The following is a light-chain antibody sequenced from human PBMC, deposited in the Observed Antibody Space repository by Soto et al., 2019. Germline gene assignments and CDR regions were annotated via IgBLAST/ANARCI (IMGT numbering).Light chain of an antibody. Sequence: EIVLTQSPGTLSLSPGERVTLSCRARQTVSSAYLAWYQQKPGQPPSLLIYAASNRATGIPDRFSGSGSGTDFTLTISRLEPEDFAVYCCQHYGTSALYTFGQGTKFEMK. CDR2: AAS. V-gene: IGKV3-20*01. J-gene: IGKJ2*01. CDR1: QTVSSAY. CDR3: QHYGTSALYT.